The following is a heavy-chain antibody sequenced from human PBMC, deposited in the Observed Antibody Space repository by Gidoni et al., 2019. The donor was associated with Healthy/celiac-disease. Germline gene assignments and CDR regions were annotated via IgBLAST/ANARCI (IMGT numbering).Heavy chain of an antibody. CDR1: GFPFSSYG. CDR2: IWYDGSNK. J-gene: IGHJ6*02. Sequence: QVQLVASGGGVVQPGRSLRLSCAASGFPFSSYGMHWVRQAPGKGLEWVTVIWYDGSNKDYADSVKGRFTISRDNSKNTLYLQMNSLRAEDTAVYYCARAGAGSSGWYYYGMDVWGQGTTVTVSS. CDR3: ARAGAGSSGWYYYGMDV. V-gene: IGHV3-33*01. D-gene: IGHD6-19*01.